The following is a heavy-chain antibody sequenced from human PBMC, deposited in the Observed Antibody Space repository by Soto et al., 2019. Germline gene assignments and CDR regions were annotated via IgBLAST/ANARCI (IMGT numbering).Heavy chain of an antibody. D-gene: IGHD5-12*01. CDR1: GFTFSSYW. CDR2: IKQDGSAK. V-gene: IGHV3-7*01. Sequence: EVQLVESGGGLVQPGGSLRLSCAASGFTFSSYWMTWVRQAPGKGLEWVANIKQDGSAKYYVDSVKGRFTISRDNAKNCLYLQLKSLIDEKTAVYYCAIWLNTCGWSVLLEGSFDYWGQGTRVTVSS. J-gene: IGHJ4*02. CDR3: AIWLNTCGWSVLLEGSFDY.